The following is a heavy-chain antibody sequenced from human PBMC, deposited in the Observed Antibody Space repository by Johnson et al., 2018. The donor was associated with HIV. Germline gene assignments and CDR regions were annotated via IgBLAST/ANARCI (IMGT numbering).Heavy chain of an antibody. CDR1: GFTFSSYW. D-gene: IGHD3-22*01. J-gene: IGHJ3*02. CDR2: INSDGSST. Sequence: VQLVESGGGLVQPGGSLRLSCAASGFTFSSYWMHWVRQAPGKGLVWVSRINSDGSSTSYADSVKGRFTISRDNAKNTLYLQMNRLRAEDTAVYYCARGCQYYYDSSGCTYDAFDIWGQGTMVTVSS. V-gene: IGHV3-74*02. CDR3: ARGCQYYYDSSGCTYDAFDI.